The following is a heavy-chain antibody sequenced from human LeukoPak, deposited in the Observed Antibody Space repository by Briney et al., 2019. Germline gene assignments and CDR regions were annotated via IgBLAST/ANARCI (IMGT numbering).Heavy chain of an antibody. Sequence: SETLSLTCTVSGASISSGDYHWTWIRQHPGKGLEWIGYIHCTGSTDYNPSLKSRLTISLDTSKNQFSLKLSPVAAADSAVYFCARGNITTRGYYYYMDFWGKGTTVTVSS. J-gene: IGHJ6*03. V-gene: IGHV4-31*03. D-gene: IGHD1-1*01. CDR1: GASISSGDYH. CDR3: ARGNITTRGYYYYMDF. CDR2: IHCTGST.